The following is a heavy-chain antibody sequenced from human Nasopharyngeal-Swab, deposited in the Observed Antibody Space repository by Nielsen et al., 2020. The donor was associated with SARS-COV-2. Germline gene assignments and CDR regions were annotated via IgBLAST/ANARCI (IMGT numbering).Heavy chain of an antibody. J-gene: IGHJ5*02. CDR3: ANSTSSSSLRWFDP. Sequence: WVRQAPGQRLEWMGWINAGNGNTKYSQKFQGRVTITRDTSASTAYMELSSLRSEDTAVYYCANSTSSSSLRWFDPWGQGTRVTVSS. V-gene: IGHV1-3*01. CDR2: INAGNGNT. D-gene: IGHD6-13*01.